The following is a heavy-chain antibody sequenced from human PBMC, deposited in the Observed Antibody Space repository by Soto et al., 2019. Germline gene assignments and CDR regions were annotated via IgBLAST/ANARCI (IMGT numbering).Heavy chain of an antibody. Sequence: QVQLQESGPGLVKPSETLSLTCTVSGGSISSYYWSWIRQPPGKGLEWIGYIYYSGSTNYNPSLKSRVTISVDTSKNQFSLKLSSVTAADTAVYYCARVERTAAAGTLGWFDPWGQGTLVTVSS. CDR2: IYYSGST. J-gene: IGHJ5*02. V-gene: IGHV4-59*01. CDR1: GGSISSYY. D-gene: IGHD6-13*01. CDR3: ARVERTAAAGTLGWFDP.